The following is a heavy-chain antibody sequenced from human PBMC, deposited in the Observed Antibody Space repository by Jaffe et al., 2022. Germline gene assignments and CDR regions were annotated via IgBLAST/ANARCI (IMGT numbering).Heavy chain of an antibody. Sequence: QVQLVQSGAEVKKPGASVKVSCKASGYTFVDFPISWVRQAPGQGLEWMGWISSYNGDTKYARKLQGRVTMTTDTSTSTAYVELRSLTSDDTAVYYCARDRRAYDILTGYFMVYYSDYWGQGTLVTVSS. CDR2: ISSYNGDT. J-gene: IGHJ4*02. CDR3: ARDRRAYDILTGYFMVYYSDY. V-gene: IGHV1-18*01. D-gene: IGHD3-9*01. CDR1: GYTFVDFP.